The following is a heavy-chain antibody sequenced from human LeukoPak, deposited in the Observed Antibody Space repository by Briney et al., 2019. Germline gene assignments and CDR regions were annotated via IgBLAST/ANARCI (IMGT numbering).Heavy chain of an antibody. J-gene: IGHJ4*02. Sequence: KPSETLSLTCTVSGGSIGGSSYYWGWIRQPPGKGLEWIGSIYYSGTTYYNPSLKSRVTISVDTSKNQFSLKPSSVTAADTAVYYRARGYSIDYWGQGTLVTVSS. D-gene: IGHD5-12*01. CDR1: GGSIGGSSYY. CDR3: ARGYSIDY. V-gene: IGHV4-39*01. CDR2: IYYSGTT.